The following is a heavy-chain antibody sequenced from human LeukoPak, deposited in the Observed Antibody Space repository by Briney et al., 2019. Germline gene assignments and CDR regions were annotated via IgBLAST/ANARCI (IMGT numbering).Heavy chain of an antibody. V-gene: IGHV3-64*01. Sequence: GGSLRLSCAASGFTFRNYAMYWVRQAPGKGLEYVSAISSNGGSTSYANSVKGRFTISRDNSKNTLHLQMGSLRAADMAVYYCARMGQYSGYDPFDYWGQGTLVSVSS. CDR1: GFTFRNYA. D-gene: IGHD5-12*01. CDR2: ISSNGGST. CDR3: ARMGQYSGYDPFDY. J-gene: IGHJ4*02.